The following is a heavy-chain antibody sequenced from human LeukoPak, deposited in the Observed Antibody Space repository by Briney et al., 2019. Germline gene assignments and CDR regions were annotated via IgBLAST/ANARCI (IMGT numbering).Heavy chain of an antibody. J-gene: IGHJ4*02. Sequence: PSGTLSLTCAVSGGSISSSNWWSWVRQPPGKGLEWIGEIYHSGSTYYNPSLKSRVTISVDTSKNQFSLKLSSVTAADTAVYYCAREGPDCGGDCGRHLDYWGQGTLVTASS. CDR1: GGSISSSNW. CDR3: AREGPDCGGDCGRHLDY. D-gene: IGHD2-21*02. V-gene: IGHV4-4*02. CDR2: IYHSGST.